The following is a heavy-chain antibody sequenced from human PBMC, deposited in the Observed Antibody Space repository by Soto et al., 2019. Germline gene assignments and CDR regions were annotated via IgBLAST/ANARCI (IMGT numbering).Heavy chain of an antibody. CDR1: GFTLTDAW. CDR2: SKAKVDGGTA. V-gene: IGHV3-15*01. J-gene: IGHJ4*02. CDR3: TTLPLDY. Sequence: PGGSLRLSCTASGFTLTDAWMSWVRQAPGKGLEWVGRSKAKVDGGTADFAAPVNGRFTMSSDDSKNTLYLQLNNLKTEDTAVYYCTTLPLDYWGQGALVTVSS.